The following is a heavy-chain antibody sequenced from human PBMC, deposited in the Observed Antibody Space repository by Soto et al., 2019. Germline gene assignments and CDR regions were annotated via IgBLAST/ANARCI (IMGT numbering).Heavy chain of an antibody. CDR1: GYTFTSYG. CDR2: ISAYNGNT. V-gene: IGHV1-18*01. D-gene: IGHD2-21*02. Sequence: ASVKVSCKASGYTFTSYGISWVRQAPGQGLEWMGWISAYNGNTNYAQKLQGRVTMTTDTSTSTAYMELRSLRSDDTAVYYCATVPYCGGDCYPSDYWGQGTLVTVPQ. CDR3: ATVPYCGGDCYPSDY. J-gene: IGHJ4*02.